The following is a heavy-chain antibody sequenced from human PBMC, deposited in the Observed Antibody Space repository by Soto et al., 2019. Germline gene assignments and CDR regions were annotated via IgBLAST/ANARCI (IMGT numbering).Heavy chain of an antibody. CDR2: IIPILGIA. Sequence: GASVKVSCKASGGTFSSYTISWVRQAPGQGLEWMGRIIPILGIANYAQKFQGRVTITADKSTSTAYMELCSLRSEDTAVYYCARDSGWTEGFYWFDPWGQGTLVTVSS. CDR1: GGTFSSYT. D-gene: IGHD6-19*01. CDR3: ARDSGWTEGFYWFDP. V-gene: IGHV1-69*04. J-gene: IGHJ5*02.